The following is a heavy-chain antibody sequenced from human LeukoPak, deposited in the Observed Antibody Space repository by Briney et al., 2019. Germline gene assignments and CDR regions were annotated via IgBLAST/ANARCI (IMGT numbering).Heavy chain of an antibody. CDR3: AKFLPTHIVVANYYFDY. D-gene: IGHD2-21*01. CDR2: INWNGGST. Sequence: GGSLRLSCAASGFTFDDYGMSWVRQAPGKGLEWVSGINWNGGSTGYADSVKGRFTISRDNAKNSLYLQMNSLRAEDTAVYYCAKFLPTHIVVANYYFDYWGQGTLVTVSS. V-gene: IGHV3-20*04. J-gene: IGHJ4*02. CDR1: GFTFDDYG.